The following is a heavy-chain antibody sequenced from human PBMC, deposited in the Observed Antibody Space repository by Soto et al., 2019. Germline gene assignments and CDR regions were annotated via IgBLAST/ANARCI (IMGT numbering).Heavy chain of an antibody. CDR1: GGSISSGGYS. J-gene: IGHJ6*02. D-gene: IGHD3-10*01. V-gene: IGHV4-30-2*01. CDR3: ARDRWFGEYYYYYYGMDV. Sequence: SETLSLTCAVSGGSISSGGYSWSWIRQPPGKGLERIGYIYHSGSTYYNTSLKSRVTISVDRSKNQFSLKLSSVTAADTAVYYCARDRWFGEYYYYYYGMDVWGQGTTVTVSS. CDR2: IYHSGST.